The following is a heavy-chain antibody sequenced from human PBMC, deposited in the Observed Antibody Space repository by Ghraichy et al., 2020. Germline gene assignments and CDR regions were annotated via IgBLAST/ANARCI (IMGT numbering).Heavy chain of an antibody. CDR2: TYYRSKWYS. CDR1: GDSLSSNGVA. J-gene: IGHJ4*02. CDR3: VRGQWSAFNF. V-gene: IGHV6-1*01. D-gene: IGHD6-19*01. Sequence: LETLSLPCVISGDSLSSNGVAWNWIRQSPSRGLEWLGRTYYRSKWYSEYAISVKSRITINPDTSKNQFSLHLSSLTPGDTALYYCVRGQWSAFNFWGQGTLVTVSS.